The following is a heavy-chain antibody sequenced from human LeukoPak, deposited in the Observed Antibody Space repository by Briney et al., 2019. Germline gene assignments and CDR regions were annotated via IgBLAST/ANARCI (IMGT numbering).Heavy chain of an antibody. D-gene: IGHD4-17*01. CDR2: ISGSGGTT. CDR3: AKGPTVNYMDA. V-gene: IGHV3-23*01. CDR1: GFTFSNYA. Sequence: GGSLRLSCAASGFTFSNYAMSWVRQAPGKGLEWVSVISGSGGTTHYADSVKGRFTISRDNSKNTLSLQMNSLRAEDTAVYYCAKGPTVNYMDAWGKGPTATVSS. J-gene: IGHJ6*03.